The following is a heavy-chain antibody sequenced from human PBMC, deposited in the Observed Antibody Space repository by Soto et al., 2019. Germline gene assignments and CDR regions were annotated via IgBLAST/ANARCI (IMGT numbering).Heavy chain of an antibody. CDR2: IYYSGST. J-gene: IGHJ4*02. CDR3: ARDYDSSGDY. V-gene: IGHV4-39*01. D-gene: IGHD3-22*01. CDR1: GGSISTSSYY. Sequence: QLQLQESGPGLVKPSETLSLTCTVSGGSISTSSYYWGWIRQPPGKGLEWIGSIYYSGSTYYNPSLKSRVTISVDTSKNQFALKLSSVTAADTAVYYCARDYDSSGDYWGQGTLVTVSS.